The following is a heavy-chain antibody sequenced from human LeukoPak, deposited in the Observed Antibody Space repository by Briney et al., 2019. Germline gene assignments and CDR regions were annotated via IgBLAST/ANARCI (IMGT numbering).Heavy chain of an antibody. J-gene: IGHJ2*01. CDR1: GGSISGHY. Sequence: SETLSLTCTVSGGSISGHYWNWIRQSPEKGLEWIGYIYNSGTANYNPSLKSRVAISIDTSKNQFSLSLNSLTAADTAIYLCARKNFYPYWYFDVWGRGTLVTVSS. CDR3: ARKNFYPYWYFDV. V-gene: IGHV4-59*08. CDR2: IYNSGTA. D-gene: IGHD3-3*01.